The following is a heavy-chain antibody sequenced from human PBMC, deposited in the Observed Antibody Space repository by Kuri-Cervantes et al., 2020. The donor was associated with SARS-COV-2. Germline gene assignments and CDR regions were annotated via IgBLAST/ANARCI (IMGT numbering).Heavy chain of an antibody. V-gene: IGHV3-11*04. CDR3: ARDGYHYASGNYRRRDYYYYYMDV. D-gene: IGHD3-10*01. CDR2: VSHSGTII. Sequence: GGSLRLSCAASGFAFGDYYMSWIRQAPGKGLEWVSYVSHSGTIIYQADSVKGRFTISRDNAKNTLYLQMSSLRAGDTAVYYCARDGYHYASGNYRRRDYYYYYMDVWGKGTTVTVSS. J-gene: IGHJ6*03. CDR1: GFAFGDYY.